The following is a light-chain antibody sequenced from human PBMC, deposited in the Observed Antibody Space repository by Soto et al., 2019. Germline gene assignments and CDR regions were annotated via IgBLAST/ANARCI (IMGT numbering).Light chain of an antibody. CDR1: QDINSR. CDR3: LQVENFPRT. Sequence: DIQMTQSPSSVSASVGDTVTITCRASQDINSRLAWFQQQPGRPPKYVIQAATMLQSGFPSRFDGSGSGSDFTLTIHTLQPEDSATYYGLQVENFPRTFGQRTKVDIX. V-gene: IGKV1-12*01. J-gene: IGKJ1*01. CDR2: AAT.